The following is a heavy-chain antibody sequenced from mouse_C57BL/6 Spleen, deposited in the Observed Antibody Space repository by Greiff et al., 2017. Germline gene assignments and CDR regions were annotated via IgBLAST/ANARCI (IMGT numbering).Heavy chain of an antibody. J-gene: IGHJ2*01. CDR1: GYTFTSYW. CDR2: IHPNSGST. V-gene: IGHV1-64*01. Sequence: VQLQQPGAELVKPGASVKLSCKASGYTFTSYWMHWVKQRPGQGLEWIGMIHPNSGSTNYNEKFKSKATLTVDKSSSTAYMQLSSLTSEDSAVYYCARSRGGLYYFDYWGQGTTLTVSS. CDR3: ARSRGGLYYFDY.